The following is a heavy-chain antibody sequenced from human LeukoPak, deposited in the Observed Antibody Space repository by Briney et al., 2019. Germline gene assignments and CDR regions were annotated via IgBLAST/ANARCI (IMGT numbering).Heavy chain of an antibody. Sequence: SETLSLTCTVSGGSISSYYWSWIRQPAGKGGEWIGGIYTSGSTNYNPSLKRGVTISEDTSKNQFSLKLSSVTAADTAVYYCARVNSIGPTVSLYYYYYYYMDVWGKGTTVTVSS. CDR2: IYTSGST. D-gene: IGHD6-25*01. V-gene: IGHV4-4*07. CDR1: GGSISSYY. J-gene: IGHJ6*03. CDR3: ARVNSIGPTVSLYYYYYYYMDV.